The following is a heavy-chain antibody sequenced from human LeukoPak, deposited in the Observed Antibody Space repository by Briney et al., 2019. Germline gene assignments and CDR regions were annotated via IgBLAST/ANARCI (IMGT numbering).Heavy chain of an antibody. Sequence: PSQTLPLTCTVSGDSITSGDYFWSSIRQSRGRGLEWTEYISYSGSTYYNPSLKSRVTISVDTSKNQFSLKLSSLTAADTAVYYCARGRKNYYDSRGYPFDYWGQGTLVTVSS. D-gene: IGHD3-22*01. CDR2: ISYSGST. J-gene: IGHJ4*02. CDR3: ARGRKNYYDSRGYPFDY. V-gene: IGHV4-31*03. CDR1: GDSITSGDYF.